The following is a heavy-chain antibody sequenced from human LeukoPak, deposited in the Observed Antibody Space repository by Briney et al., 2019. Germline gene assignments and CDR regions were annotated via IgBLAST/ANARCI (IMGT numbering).Heavy chain of an antibody. J-gene: IGHJ5*02. CDR1: GYTFTNYA. V-gene: IGHV1-18*01. CDR2: ISAYNGNT. Sequence: ASVKVSCKASGYTFTNYAISWVRQAPGQGLEWMGWISAYNGNTNYAQKLQGRVTMTTDTSTSTAYMELRSLRSDDTAVYYCARDMHHGGSNWFDPWGQGTLVTVSS. CDR3: ARDMHHGGSNWFDP. D-gene: IGHD4-23*01.